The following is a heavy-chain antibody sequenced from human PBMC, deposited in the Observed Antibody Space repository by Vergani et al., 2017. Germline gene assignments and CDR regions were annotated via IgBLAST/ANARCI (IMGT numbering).Heavy chain of an antibody. D-gene: IGHD3-16*02. V-gene: IGHV3-23*04. Sequence: EVQLVESGGGLVKPGGSLRLSCAASGFTFSSYAMSWVRQAPGKGLEWVSAISGSGGSTYYADSVKGRFTISRDNSKNTLYLQMNSLRAEDTAVYYCAKDLSPYYDYVWGSYRPDAFDIWGQGTMVTVSS. CDR3: AKDLSPYYDYVWGSYRPDAFDI. CDR2: ISGSGGST. J-gene: IGHJ3*02. CDR1: GFTFSSYA.